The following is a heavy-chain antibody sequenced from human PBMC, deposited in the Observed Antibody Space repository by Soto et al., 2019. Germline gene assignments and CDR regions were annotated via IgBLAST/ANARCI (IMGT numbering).Heavy chain of an antibody. CDR2: ISAYNGNT. V-gene: IGHV1-18*01. Sequence: QVQLVQSGAEVKKPGASVKVSCKASGYTFTSYGISWVRQAPGQGLEWMGWISAYNGNTNYAHKLQGRVTITTETSSRTAQLELRSLSSADTAVYYCARCQFEGSRLYSSWGQGTLVTVSS. CDR1: GYTFTSYG. J-gene: IGHJ4*02. CDR3: ARCQFEGSRLYSS. D-gene: IGHD2-15*01.